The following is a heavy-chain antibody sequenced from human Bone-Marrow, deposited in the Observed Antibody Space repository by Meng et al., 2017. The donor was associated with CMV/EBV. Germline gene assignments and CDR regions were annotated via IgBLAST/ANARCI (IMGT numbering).Heavy chain of an antibody. CDR2: INHSGST. Sequence: QVQLQQWGEGLLKPSETLSLTCAVYGGSFSGYYWSWIRQPPGEGLEWIGEINHSGSTNYNPSLKSRVTISVDTSKNQFSLKLSSVTAADTAVYYCARGFRYYPRYYGSGSSDNWFDPWGQGTLVTVSS. V-gene: IGHV4-34*01. CDR1: GGSFSGYY. D-gene: IGHD3-10*01. J-gene: IGHJ5*02. CDR3: ARGFRYYPRYYGSGSSDNWFDP.